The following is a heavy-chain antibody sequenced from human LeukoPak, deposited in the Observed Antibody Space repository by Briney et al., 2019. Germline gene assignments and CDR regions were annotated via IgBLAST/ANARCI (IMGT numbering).Heavy chain of an antibody. J-gene: IGHJ3*02. CDR1: GFTFSSYA. CDR3: AKVSKRWLPNDAFDI. D-gene: IGHD5-24*01. Sequence: PGGSLRLSCAASGFTFSSYAMSWVRQAPGKGLEWVSAISGSGGSTYCADSVKGRFTISRDSSKNTLYLQMNSLRAEDTAVYYCAKVSKRWLPNDAFDIWGQGTMVTVSS. V-gene: IGHV3-23*01. CDR2: ISGSGGST.